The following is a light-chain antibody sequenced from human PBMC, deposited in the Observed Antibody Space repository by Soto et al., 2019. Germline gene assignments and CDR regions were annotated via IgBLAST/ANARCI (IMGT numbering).Light chain of an antibody. CDR2: EVS. CDR3: SSYAGTNNLLL. V-gene: IGLV2-8*01. Sequence: QSALTQPPSASGSPGQSVTISCTGTSSDVCGFNYVSWYQHLPGRAPQLIIYEVSKRSSGVPDRFSGSKSGNTASLTVSGLQAEDEADYYCSSYAGTNNLLLFGGGTKLTVL. CDR1: SSDVCGFNY. J-gene: IGLJ2*01.